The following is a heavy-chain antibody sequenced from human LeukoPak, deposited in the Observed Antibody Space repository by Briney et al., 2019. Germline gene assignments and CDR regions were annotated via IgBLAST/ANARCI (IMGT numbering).Heavy chain of an antibody. J-gene: IGHJ4*02. Sequence: ASVKVSCKASGYTFTNYGVTWVRQAPGQGLEWMGWINPNSGGTNYAQKFQGRVTMTRDTSISTAYMELSRLRSDDTAVYYCARGYPDIVVVPAAIPYYLSWGQGTLVTVSS. V-gene: IGHV1-2*02. CDR2: INPNSGGT. CDR3: ARGYPDIVVVPAAIPYYLS. CDR1: GYTFTNYG. D-gene: IGHD2-2*02.